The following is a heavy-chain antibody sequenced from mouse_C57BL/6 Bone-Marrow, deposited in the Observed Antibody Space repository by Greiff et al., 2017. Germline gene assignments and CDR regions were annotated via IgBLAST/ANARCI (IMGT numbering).Heavy chain of an antibody. CDR2: INYDGSST. V-gene: IGHV5-16*01. CDR1: GFTFSDYY. D-gene: IGHD1-1*01. CDR3: ARDGDYGSSYVFDY. J-gene: IGHJ2*01. Sequence: EVHLVESEGGLVQPGSSMKLSCTASGFTFSDYYMAWVRQVPEKGLEWVANINYDGSSTYYLDSLKSRFIISRDNAKNILYLQMSSLKSEDTATYYCARDGDYGSSYVFDYWGQGTTLTVSS.